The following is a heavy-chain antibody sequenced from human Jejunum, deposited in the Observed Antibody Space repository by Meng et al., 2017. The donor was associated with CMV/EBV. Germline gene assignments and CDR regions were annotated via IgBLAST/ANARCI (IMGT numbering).Heavy chain of an antibody. CDR2: ISSSSSYI. Sequence: SGFSFSNYILNWVRRAPGKGLEWVSSISSSSSYIYYADSVKGRFTISRDNAKNSLYLQMDSLRVEDTAVYYCAREWSVGAYNWFDPWGQGTLVTVSS. D-gene: IGHD1-26*01. CDR1: GFSFSNYI. V-gene: IGHV3-21*01. J-gene: IGHJ5*02. CDR3: AREWSVGAYNWFDP.